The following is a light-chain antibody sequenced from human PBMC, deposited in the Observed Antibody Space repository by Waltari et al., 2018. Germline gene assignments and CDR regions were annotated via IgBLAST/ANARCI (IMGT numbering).Light chain of an antibody. J-gene: IGLJ2*01. CDR1: ALPKQY. CDR2: NDS. V-gene: IGLV3-25*03. Sequence: SYELTQPPSVSVSPGQTARITCSGDALPKQYAYWSQQKPGQAPVLVIYNDSERPSGIPERFSGSSSGTTVTLTISGVQAEDEADYYCQSADSSGTYVVFGGGTKLTVL. CDR3: QSADSSGTYVV.